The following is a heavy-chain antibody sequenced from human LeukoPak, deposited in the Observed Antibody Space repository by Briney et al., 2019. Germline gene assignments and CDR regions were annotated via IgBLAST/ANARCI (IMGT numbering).Heavy chain of an antibody. D-gene: IGHD3-16*01. CDR2: IYTSGST. CDR3: ARGGEPGGFDP. V-gene: IGHV4-61*02. CDR1: GGSISSGDYYY. J-gene: IGHJ5*02. Sequence: SETLSLTCTVSGGSISSGDYYYWSWIRQPAGKGLEWIGRIYTSGSTNYNPSLKSRVTMSVDTSKNQFSLKLSSVTAADTAVYYCARGGEPGGFDPWGQGTLVTVSS.